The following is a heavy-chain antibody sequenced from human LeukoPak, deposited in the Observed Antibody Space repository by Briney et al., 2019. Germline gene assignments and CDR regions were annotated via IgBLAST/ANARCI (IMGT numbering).Heavy chain of an antibody. CDR3: AREGSWDSGRKYYYYYMDV. J-gene: IGHJ6*03. V-gene: IGHV3-30*02. Sequence: PGGSLRLSCAASGFTFSSYGMPWVRQAPGKGLEWVAFIRYDGSNKYYADSVKGRFTISRDNSKNTLYLQMNSLRAEYTAVYYCAREGSWDSGRKYYYYYMDVWGKGTTVTVSS. CDR1: GFTFSSYG. CDR2: IRYDGSNK. D-gene: IGHD1-26*01.